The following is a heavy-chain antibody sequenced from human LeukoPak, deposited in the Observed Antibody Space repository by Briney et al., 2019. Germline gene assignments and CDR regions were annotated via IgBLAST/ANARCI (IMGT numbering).Heavy chain of an antibody. CDR1: EDSASNTSAV. CDR2: TYYRSKWYN. J-gene: IGHJ6*02. D-gene: IGHD2-15*01. CDR3: SGGYGMDV. Sequence: SQTLSLTCAIFEDSASNTSAVWNWIRQSLSRDLEWLGRTYYRSKWYNDYAVSVKSRITINPDTSKNQFSLQLNSVTPEDTAVYYCSGGYGMDVWGQGTTVTVSS. V-gene: IGHV6-1*01.